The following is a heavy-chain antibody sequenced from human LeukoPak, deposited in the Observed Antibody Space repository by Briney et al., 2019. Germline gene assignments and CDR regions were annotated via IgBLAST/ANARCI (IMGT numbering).Heavy chain of an antibody. CDR3: ARDPRSAMVRGVKKNWFDP. CDR1: GFTFSSYW. V-gene: IGHV3-7*01. J-gene: IGHJ5*02. Sequence: GGPLRLSCAASGFTFSSYWMSWVRQAPGKGLEWVANIKQDGSEKYYVDSVKGRFTISRDNAKNSLYLQMNSLRAEDTAVYYCARDPRSAMVRGVKKNWFDPWGQGTLVTVSS. D-gene: IGHD3-10*01. CDR2: IKQDGSEK.